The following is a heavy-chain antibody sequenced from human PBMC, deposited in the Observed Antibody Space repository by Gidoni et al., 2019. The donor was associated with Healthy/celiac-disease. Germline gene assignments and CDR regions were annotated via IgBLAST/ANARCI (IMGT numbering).Heavy chain of an antibody. V-gene: IGHV2-5*02. J-gene: IGHJ4*02. CDR3: AHTLLFGYCSGGSCFYFDY. CDR2: IYWDDDK. Sequence: QITLKESGPTLVKPTQTLTLTCTFSGFSLSTSGMGVGWIRQPPGKALEWLALIYWDDDKRYSPSLKSRLTITKDTSKNQVVLTMTNMDPVDTATYYCAHTLLFGYCSGGSCFYFDYWGQGTLVTVSS. D-gene: IGHD2-15*01. CDR1: GFSLSTSGMG.